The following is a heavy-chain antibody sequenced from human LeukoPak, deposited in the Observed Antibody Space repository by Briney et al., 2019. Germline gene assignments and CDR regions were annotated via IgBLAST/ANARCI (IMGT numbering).Heavy chain of an antibody. CDR3: ARLYYYDTTGHYRPFDH. CDR2: IYWDDDK. D-gene: IGHD3-22*01. V-gene: IGHV2-5*02. CDR1: GFSLRTRGVG. Sequence: SGPTLVKPTQTLTLICTCSGFSLRTRGVGVGWIRQPPGKALEWLALIYWDDDKRYSPSLKNRLTITKDTSKNQVVLTMTNVDPVDTATYYCARLYYYDTTGHYRPFDHWGQGTLVTVSS. J-gene: IGHJ4*02.